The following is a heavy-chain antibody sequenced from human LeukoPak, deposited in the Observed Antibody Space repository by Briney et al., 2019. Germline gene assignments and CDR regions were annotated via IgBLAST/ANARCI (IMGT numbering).Heavy chain of an antibody. V-gene: IGHV3-23*01. CDR1: GFTFSSYA. Sequence: GGSLRLSCAASGFTFSSYAMSWVRQAPGKGLEWVSAISGSGGSTYYADSVKGRFTISRDNSKNTLYLQMNSLRAEDTAVYYCAKDTLAYCGGDCYPGGDYWGQGTLVTVSS. CDR2: ISGSGGST. D-gene: IGHD2-21*02. CDR3: AKDTLAYCGGDCYPGGDY. J-gene: IGHJ4*02.